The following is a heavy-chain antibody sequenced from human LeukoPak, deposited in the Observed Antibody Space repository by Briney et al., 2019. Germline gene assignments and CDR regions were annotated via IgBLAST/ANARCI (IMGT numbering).Heavy chain of an antibody. J-gene: IGHJ4*02. CDR3: ARSAAAGTFPDY. Sequence: GGSLRLSCAASGFTFSSFEMNWVRQAPGKGLEWVSYISSSGSSIYYADSVKGRFTISRDNPKTSLYLQMNSLRVEDTAVYYCARSAAAGTFPDYWGQGTLVTVSS. V-gene: IGHV3-48*03. D-gene: IGHD6-13*01. CDR1: GFTFSSFE. CDR2: ISSSGSSI.